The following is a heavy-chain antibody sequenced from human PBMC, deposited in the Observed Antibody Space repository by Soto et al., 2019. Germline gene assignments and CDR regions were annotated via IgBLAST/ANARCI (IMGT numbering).Heavy chain of an antibody. Sequence: QVQLVESGGGVVQPGRSLRLSCAASGFTFSSYGMHWVRQAPGKGLEWVAVIWYDGSNKYYADSVKGRFTISRDNSKNTLYLPMNSLRAEDTAVYYCARPIKGIAGYFDYGCHGTLVTLSS. CDR3: ARPIKGIAGYFDY. CDR2: IWYDGSNK. V-gene: IGHV3-33*01. J-gene: IGHJ4*01. CDR1: GFTFSSYG. D-gene: IGHD6-13*01.